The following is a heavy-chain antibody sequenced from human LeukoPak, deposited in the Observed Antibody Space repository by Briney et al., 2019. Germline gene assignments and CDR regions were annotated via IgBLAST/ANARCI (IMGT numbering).Heavy chain of an antibody. CDR1: GYTFTSYA. CDR2: IIPIFGTA. J-gene: IGHJ4*02. CDR3: ARRDGYNIDY. Sequence: SVKVSCKASGYTFTSYAMNWVRQAPGQGLEWMGGIIPIFGTANYAQKFQGRVTITAGESTSTAYMELSSLRSEDTAVYYCARRDGYNIDYWGQGTLVTVSS. V-gene: IGHV1-69*13. D-gene: IGHD5-24*01.